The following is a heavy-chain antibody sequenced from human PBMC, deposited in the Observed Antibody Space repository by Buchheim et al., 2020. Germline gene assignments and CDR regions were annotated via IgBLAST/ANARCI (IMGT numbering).Heavy chain of an antibody. CDR1: GFTFSSYA. Sequence: EVQLLESGGGLVQPGGSLRLSCAASGFTFSSYAMSWVRQAPGKGLEWVSAISGSGGSTYYADSVKGRFTISRDNSTNTLYLQMNSLRAEDTAVYYCARLARDCTNGVCYPYYYYYYGMDVWGQGTT. J-gene: IGHJ6*02. V-gene: IGHV3-23*01. CDR3: ARLARDCTNGVCYPYYYYYYGMDV. CDR2: ISGSGGST. D-gene: IGHD2-8*01.